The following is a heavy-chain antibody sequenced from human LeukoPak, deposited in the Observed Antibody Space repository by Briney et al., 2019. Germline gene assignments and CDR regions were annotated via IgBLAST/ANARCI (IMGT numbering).Heavy chain of an antibody. CDR2: ISWNSGSI. CDR3: AKGQGVVVTQPFDY. Sequence: GGSLRLSCAASGFTFDDYATHWVRQAPGKGLEWVSGISWNSGSIGYADSVEGRFTISRDNAKNSLYLQMNSLRAEDTALYYCAKGQGVVVTQPFDYWGQGTLVTVSS. CDR1: GFTFDDYA. D-gene: IGHD3-22*01. J-gene: IGHJ4*02. V-gene: IGHV3-9*01.